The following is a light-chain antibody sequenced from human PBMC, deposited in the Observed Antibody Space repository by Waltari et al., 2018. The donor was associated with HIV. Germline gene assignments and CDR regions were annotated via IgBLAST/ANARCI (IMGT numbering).Light chain of an antibody. CDR2: AAS. J-gene: IGKJ2*01. CDR3: QQSYTNPYT. CDR1: QFISRY. Sequence: DIQMTQSPSSLSASVGDTVTITCRASQFISRYLSWYQQTPGNAPKLLIYAASSLQRGVPSRFSGSGAGTDFTPTISGLQSEDFATYYCQQSYTNPYTFGLGTQVDIK. V-gene: IGKV1-39*01.